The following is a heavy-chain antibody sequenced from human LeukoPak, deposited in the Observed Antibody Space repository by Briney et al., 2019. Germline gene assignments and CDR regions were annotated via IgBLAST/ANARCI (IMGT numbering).Heavy chain of an antibody. V-gene: IGHV1-46*01. Sequence: GASVKVSCKASGYTFTSYYMHWVRQAPGQGLEWMGIINPSGGSTSYAQKFQGRVTMTRDMSTSTVYMELSSLRSEDTAVYYCARDRTPSITMIVVVPFDYWGQGTLVTVSS. D-gene: IGHD3-22*01. J-gene: IGHJ4*02. CDR3: ARDRTPSITMIVVVPFDY. CDR2: INPSGGST. CDR1: GYTFTSYY.